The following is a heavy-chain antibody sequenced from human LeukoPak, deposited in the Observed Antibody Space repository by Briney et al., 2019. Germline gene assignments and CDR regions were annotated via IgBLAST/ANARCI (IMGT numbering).Heavy chain of an antibody. J-gene: IGHJ6*03. Sequence: PSETLSLTCTVSGGSLSSYYWSWIRQPPGKGLEWIGYIYYSGSTNYNPSLKSRVTISVDTSKNQFSLKLSSVTAADTAVYYCASLRRGPYYYYYMDVWGKGTTVTVSS. D-gene: IGHD4-17*01. CDR2: IYYSGST. V-gene: IGHV4-59*01. CDR3: ASLRRGPYYYYYMDV. CDR1: GGSLSSYY.